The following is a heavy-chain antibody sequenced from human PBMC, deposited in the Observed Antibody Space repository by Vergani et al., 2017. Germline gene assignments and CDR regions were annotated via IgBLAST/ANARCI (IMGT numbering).Heavy chain of an antibody. CDR3: ARDPLYSTTWPFLLLDMDV. V-gene: IGHV4-61*02. CDR1: GGSISSGSSY. Sequence: QVQLQESGPGLVRPSQTLSLTCTVSGGSISSGSSYWSWFRQPAGKGLEWIGRFYTGGGTGYNPSLKSRVTISVDTSKNQFSLQLSSVTAADTAVYYCARDPLYSTTWPFLLLDMDVWGQGTTVTVSS. D-gene: IGHD6-13*01. CDR2: FYTGGGT. J-gene: IGHJ6*02.